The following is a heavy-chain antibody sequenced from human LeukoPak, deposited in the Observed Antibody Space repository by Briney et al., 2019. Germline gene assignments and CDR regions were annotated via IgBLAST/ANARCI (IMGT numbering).Heavy chain of an antibody. CDR3: ARLSGSSLFDY. V-gene: IGHV4-39*01. D-gene: IGHD1-26*01. CDR1: GGSISSSSYY. Sequence: PTETLSLTCTVSGGSISSSSYYWGWIRQPPGKGLEWIGSIYYSGSTYYNPSLKSRVTISVDTSKNQFSLKLSSVTAADTAVYYCARLSGSSLFDYWGQGTPVTVSS. CDR2: IYYSGST. J-gene: IGHJ4*02.